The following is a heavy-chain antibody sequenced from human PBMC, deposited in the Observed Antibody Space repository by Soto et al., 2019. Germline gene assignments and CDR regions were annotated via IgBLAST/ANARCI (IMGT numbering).Heavy chain of an antibody. V-gene: IGHV1-3*01. J-gene: IGHJ5*02. CDR1: GYRFTSYA. Sequence: SVKVSFKASGYRFTSYAMRLVLHSPGQRLEWMGWIKPANGNTKYSQKFQGRVTITRDTSASTAYMELSSLRSEDTAVYYCARDLLSTTRNTNWFDPWGQGTLVTVSS. CDR3: ARDLLSTTRNTNWFDP. D-gene: IGHD2-2*01. CDR2: IKPANGNT.